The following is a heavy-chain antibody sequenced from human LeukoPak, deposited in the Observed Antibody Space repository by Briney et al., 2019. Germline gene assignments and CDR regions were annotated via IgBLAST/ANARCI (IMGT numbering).Heavy chain of an antibody. V-gene: IGHV3-7*01. Sequence: GRSLRLSCAASGFTFSSYWMSWVRQAPGEGLEWVANIKQDGSEKYYVDSVKGRFTISRDNAKNSLYLQMNSLRAEDTAVYYCAREKGRSSSSWYAKLLPIQNWFDPWGQGTLVTVSS. D-gene: IGHD6-13*01. CDR3: AREKGRSSSSWYAKLLPIQNWFDP. CDR1: GFTFSSYW. J-gene: IGHJ5*02. CDR2: IKQDGSEK.